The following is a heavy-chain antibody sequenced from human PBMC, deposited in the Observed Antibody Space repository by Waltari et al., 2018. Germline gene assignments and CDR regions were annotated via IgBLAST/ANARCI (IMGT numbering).Heavy chain of an antibody. D-gene: IGHD3-9*01. Sequence: EVQLVESGGGVVRPGGSLGLACAASGFTLDDYGMSWVRPAPGKGLEWVSGINWNGGSIGYADSVKGRVTISRDNAKNSLYLQMNSLRAEDTVLYYCVKGRYDILTGPFDYWGQGTLVTVSS. CDR1: GFTLDDYG. CDR3: VKGRYDILTGPFDY. J-gene: IGHJ4*02. V-gene: IGHV3-20*04. CDR2: INWNGGSI.